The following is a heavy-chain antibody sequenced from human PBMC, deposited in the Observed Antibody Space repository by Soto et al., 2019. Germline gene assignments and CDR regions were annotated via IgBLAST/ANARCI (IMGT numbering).Heavy chain of an antibody. CDR3: AREGSSSYYYDSSGDYGMDV. D-gene: IGHD3-22*01. CDR2: IIPIFGTA. V-gene: IGHV1-69*01. Sequence: QVQLVQSGAEVKKPGSSVKVSCKASGGTFSSYAISWVRQAPGQGLEWMGGIIPIFGTANYAQKFQCRVTITADESTSTAYMELSSLRSEDTAVYYCAREGSSSYYYDSSGDYGMDVWGQGTTVTVSS. CDR1: GGTFSSYA. J-gene: IGHJ6*02.